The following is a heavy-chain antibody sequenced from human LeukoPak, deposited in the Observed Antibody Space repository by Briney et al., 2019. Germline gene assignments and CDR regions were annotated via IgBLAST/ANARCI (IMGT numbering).Heavy chain of an antibody. CDR2: IYPGDSDT. Sequence: GESLKISCKGSGYSFTSYWIGWVRQMPGKGLEWMGIIYPGDSDTRYSPSFQGQVTISADKSISTAYLQWSSLKASDTAMYYCARRYCSSTSCRAPGFDPWGQGTLVTVSS. V-gene: IGHV5-51*01. CDR1: GYSFTSYW. CDR3: ARRYCSSTSCRAPGFDP. J-gene: IGHJ5*02. D-gene: IGHD2-2*01.